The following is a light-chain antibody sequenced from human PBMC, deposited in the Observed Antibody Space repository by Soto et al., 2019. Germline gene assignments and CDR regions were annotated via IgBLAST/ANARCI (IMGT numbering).Light chain of an antibody. Sequence: DMPMTQXXXXXXXSVGDRVTIXCRASQSMSNYLNWYQQKPGKAPTLLIYDASSLESGVPSRFRGSGSGTDFTLTISSLQPEDFATYYCQQTYITPYTFGQGTKLEIK. J-gene: IGKJ2*01. CDR3: QQTYITPYT. V-gene: IGKV1-39*01. CDR2: DAS. CDR1: QSMSNY.